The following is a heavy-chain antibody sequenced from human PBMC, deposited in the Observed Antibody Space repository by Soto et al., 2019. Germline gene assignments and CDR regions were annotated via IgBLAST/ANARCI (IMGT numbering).Heavy chain of an antibody. CDR1: GFTFSSYS. J-gene: IGHJ5*02. CDR2: ISSSSSYI. V-gene: IGHV3-21*01. CDR3: ARDMGATWFDP. Sequence: GGSLRLSCAASGFTFSSYSMNWVRQAPGKGLEWVSSISSSSSYIYYADSVKGRFTISRDNAKNSLYLQMNSLRAEDTAVYYCARDMGATWFDPWGQGTLVTVSS. D-gene: IGHD1-26*01.